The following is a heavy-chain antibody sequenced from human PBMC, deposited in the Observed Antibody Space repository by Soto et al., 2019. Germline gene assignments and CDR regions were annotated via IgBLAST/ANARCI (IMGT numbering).Heavy chain of an antibody. J-gene: IGHJ4*02. CDR3: ARAGQVATIRAPFDY. V-gene: IGHV3-21*01. Sequence: PGGSLRLSCAASGFTFSSDSRNWVRQAPGKGLEWVSSISSSSSYIYYADSVKGRFTISRDNAKNSLYLQMNSLRAEDTAVYYCARAGQVATIRAPFDYWGQGTLVTVSS. D-gene: IGHD5-12*01. CDR1: GFTFSSDS. CDR2: ISSSSSYI.